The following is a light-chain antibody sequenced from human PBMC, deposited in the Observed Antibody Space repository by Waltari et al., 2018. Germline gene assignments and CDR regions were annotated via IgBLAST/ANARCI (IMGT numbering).Light chain of an antibody. CDR2: DNA. CDR3: QVCDTATDHWV. J-gene: IGLJ3*02. CDR1: NIESQT. Sequence: SYVLTQPPSVSVAPGQTARITCGGDNIESQTVHWYQRKPGQAPLLVVVDNADRPSGIPEGFSGSNSGNTATLTITRVEVGDEADFYCQVCDTATDHWVFGGGTKLTVL. V-gene: IGLV3-21*02.